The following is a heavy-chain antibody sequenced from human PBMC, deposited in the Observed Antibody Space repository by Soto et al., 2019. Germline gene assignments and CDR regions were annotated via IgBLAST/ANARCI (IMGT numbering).Heavy chain of an antibody. D-gene: IGHD3-22*01. J-gene: IGHJ4*02. CDR1: GYTFTSYY. CDR3: ARDGRETYYYDSSGYYRFFDY. Sequence: QVQLVQSGAEVKKPGASVKVSCKASGYTFTSYYMHWVRQAPGQGLEWMGIINPSGGSTSYAQKFQGRVTMTRDTSTSTVYMELSSLRSEDTAVYYCARDGRETYYYDSSGYYRFFDYWGQGTLVTVSS. V-gene: IGHV1-46*01. CDR2: INPSGGST.